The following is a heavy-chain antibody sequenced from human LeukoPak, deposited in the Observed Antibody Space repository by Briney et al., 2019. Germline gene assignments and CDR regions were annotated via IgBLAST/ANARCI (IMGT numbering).Heavy chain of an antibody. CDR1: RYLFTAYD. CDR2: INPNSGGT. V-gene: IGHV1-2*02. J-gene: IGHJ4*02. D-gene: IGHD5-12*01. CDR3: ASDSRVVPGYSGYESDF. Sequence: ASVKPSCNASRYLFTAYDLHWGRQAPGHELEWMGWINPNSGGTNYAQKFQGRVTMTRETSISTAYMELSRLRSDDTAIYYCASDSRVVPGYSGYESDFWGQGTLVTVSS.